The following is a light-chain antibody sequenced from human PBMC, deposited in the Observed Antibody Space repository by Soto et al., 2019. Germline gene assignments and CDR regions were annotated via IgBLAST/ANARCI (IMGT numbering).Light chain of an antibody. CDR1: SSNIGSNT. CDR2: EVS. J-gene: IGLJ1*01. Sequence: QAVVTQPPSASGTPGQRVTISCSGSSSNIGSNTVNWYQQLPGKAPKLIIYEVSKRPSGVPDRFSGSKSGNTASLTVSGLQAEDEADYYCTSYAGTYSFFYVFGTGTKVTVL. V-gene: IGLV1-44*01. CDR3: TSYAGTYSFFYV.